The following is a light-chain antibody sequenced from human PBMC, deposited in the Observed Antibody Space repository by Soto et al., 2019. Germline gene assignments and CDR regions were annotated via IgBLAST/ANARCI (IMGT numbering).Light chain of an antibody. CDR2: GAS. J-gene: IGKJ2*01. CDR1: QSVSSSY. V-gene: IGKV3-20*01. CDR3: QQYGSSPMYT. Sequence: EIVLTQSPGNLSLSPGERATLSCRASQSVSSSYLAWYQQKPGQAPRILIHGASSRATGIPDRFSGSGSGTDFTLTISRLEPEDSAVYYCQQYGSSPMYTFGQGTKLEIK.